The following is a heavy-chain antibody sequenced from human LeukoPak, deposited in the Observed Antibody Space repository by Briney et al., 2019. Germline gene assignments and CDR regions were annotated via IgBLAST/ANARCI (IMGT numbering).Heavy chain of an antibody. J-gene: IGHJ5*02. D-gene: IGHD2-15*01. Sequence: GASLRLSCAASGFTFSSYAMSWVRQAPGKGLEWVSAISGSGGSTYCADSVKGRFTISRDNSKNTLYLQMNSLRAEDTAVYYCAKDSRYCSGGSCNNWFDPWGQGALVTVSS. V-gene: IGHV3-23*01. CDR3: AKDSRYCSGGSCNNWFDP. CDR1: GFTFSSYA. CDR2: ISGSGGST.